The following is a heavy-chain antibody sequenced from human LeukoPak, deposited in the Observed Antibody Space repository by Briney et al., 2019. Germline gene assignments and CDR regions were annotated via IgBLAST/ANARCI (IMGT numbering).Heavy chain of an antibody. D-gene: IGHD3-22*01. V-gene: IGHV3-23*01. CDR2: ISTTGGRT. J-gene: IGHJ6*03. CDR3: EKDGYYCDRRGYRNNLWYFYFLDV. CDR1: GFTFSSHA. Sequence: GGSLRLSCAASGFTFSSHAMNWVRQAPGKGLEWVSGISTTGGRTWYSDSVKGRFIVSRDTSKNTVYLQMNSMRAEDTAVYFSEKDGYYCDRRGYRNNLWYFYFLDVWGKGTPVTVAS.